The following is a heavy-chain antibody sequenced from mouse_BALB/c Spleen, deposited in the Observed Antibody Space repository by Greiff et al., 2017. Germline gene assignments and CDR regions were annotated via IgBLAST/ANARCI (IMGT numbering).Heavy chain of an antibody. CDR3: ARSGYDYDVEDYFDY. D-gene: IGHD2-4*01. CDR2: IHYSGST. CDR1: GYSITSGYY. Sequence: EVQLQESGPGLVKPSQSLSLTCSVTGYSITSGYYWNWIRQFPGNTLEWMGYIHYSGSTNYNPSLKSRISITRDTSKNQFFLQLNSVTTEDTATYYCARSGYDYDVEDYFDYWGQGTTLTVSS. J-gene: IGHJ2*01. V-gene: IGHV3-1*02.